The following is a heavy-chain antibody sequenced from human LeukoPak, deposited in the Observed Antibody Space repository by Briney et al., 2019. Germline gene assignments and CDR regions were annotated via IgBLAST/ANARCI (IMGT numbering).Heavy chain of an antibody. J-gene: IGHJ4*02. V-gene: IGHV4-34*01. Sequence: PSETLSLTCAVYGGSFSGYDWSWNRQPPGNGLEWIEEINHSGSTNYNPSLKSRVTISVDTSKIQFSLKLSSVTAADTAVYYCARAPWYDYVWGSYRFDYWGQGTLVTGYS. CDR3: ARAPWYDYVWGSYRFDY. CDR1: GGSFSGYD. D-gene: IGHD3-16*02. CDR2: INHSGST.